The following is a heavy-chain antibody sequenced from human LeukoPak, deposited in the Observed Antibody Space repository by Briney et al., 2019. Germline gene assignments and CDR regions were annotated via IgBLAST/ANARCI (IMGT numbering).Heavy chain of an antibody. J-gene: IGHJ4*02. V-gene: IGHV3-21*01. CDR2: ISSSSSYI. Sequence: GGSLRLSCAASGFTFSSYSMNWVRQAPGKGREWVSSISSSSSYIYYADSVKGRFTISRDNAKNSLYLQMNSLRAEDTAVYYCARGNGGARGSSGWYDYWGQGTLVTVSS. CDR3: ARGNGGARGSSGWYDY. D-gene: IGHD6-19*01. CDR1: GFTFSSYS.